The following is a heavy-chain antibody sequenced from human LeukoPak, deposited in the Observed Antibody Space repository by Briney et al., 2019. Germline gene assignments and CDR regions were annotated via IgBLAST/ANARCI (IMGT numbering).Heavy chain of an antibody. V-gene: IGHV4-4*07. CDR1: GGSISSYY. CDR2: IYTSGST. J-gene: IGHJ4*02. CDR3: ARLTGYVIKDYFDY. D-gene: IGHD6-13*01. Sequence: SETLSLTCTVSGGSISSYYWSWIRQPAGKGLEWIGRIYTSGSTYYNPSLKSRVTISVDTSKNQFSLKLRSVTAADTAVYYCARLTGYVIKDYFDYWGQGTLVTVSS.